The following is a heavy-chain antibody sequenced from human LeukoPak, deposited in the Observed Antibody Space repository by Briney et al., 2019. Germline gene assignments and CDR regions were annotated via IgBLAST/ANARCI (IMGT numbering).Heavy chain of an antibody. V-gene: IGHV3-23*01. CDR2: ISDSGGGT. D-gene: IGHD1-7*01. Sequence: GGSLTLSCAASGFTFRSYSMTWVRQAPGKGLEWVSVISDSGGGTYYADSVKGRFTISRDNSKNTLYLQMNSLRAEDTAVYYCAKDVKDWNSPTYWGQGTLVTVSS. CDR1: GFTFRSYS. CDR3: AKDVKDWNSPTY. J-gene: IGHJ4*02.